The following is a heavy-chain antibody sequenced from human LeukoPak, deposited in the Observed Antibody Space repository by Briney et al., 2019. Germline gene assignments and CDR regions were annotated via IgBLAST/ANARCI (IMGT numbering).Heavy chain of an antibody. CDR2: IIPIFGTA. V-gene: IGHV1-69*13. J-gene: IGHJ4*02. Sequence: GASVKVSCKASGGTFSRYAISWVRQAPGQGLEWMGGIIPIFGTANYAQKFQGRVTITADESTSTAYMELSSLRSEDTAVYYCARVTGSSWLQKNWGQGTLVTVSS. CDR3: ARVTGSSWLQKN. CDR1: GGTFSRYA. D-gene: IGHD6-13*01.